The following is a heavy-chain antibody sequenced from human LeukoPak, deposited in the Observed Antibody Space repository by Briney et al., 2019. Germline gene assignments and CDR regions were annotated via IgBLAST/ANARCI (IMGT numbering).Heavy chain of an antibody. V-gene: IGHV3-48*01. J-gene: IGHJ4*02. D-gene: IGHD3-22*01. CDR2: ISSSSSSI. CDR3: APYYYESSGPN. CDR1: GFTFSSYS. Sequence: PGGSLRLSCAASGFTFSSYSMNWVRQAPGKGLEWVSYISSSSSSIYYADSVKGRFTISRDNAKNSLYLQMNSLRAEDTAVYYCAPYYYESSGPNWGQGTLVTVSS.